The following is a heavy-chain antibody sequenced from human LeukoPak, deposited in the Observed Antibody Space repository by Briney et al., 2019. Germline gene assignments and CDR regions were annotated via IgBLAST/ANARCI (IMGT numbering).Heavy chain of an antibody. Sequence: PSETLSLTCTASGGSISSGGYYWSWIRQPPGKGLEWIGYIYHSGSTYYNPSLKSRVTISVDRSKNQFSLKLSSVTAADTAVYYCARVSFGELFDYWGQGTLVTVSS. D-gene: IGHD3-10*01. V-gene: IGHV4-30-2*01. CDR1: GGSISSGGYY. J-gene: IGHJ4*02. CDR3: ARVSFGELFDY. CDR2: IYHSGST.